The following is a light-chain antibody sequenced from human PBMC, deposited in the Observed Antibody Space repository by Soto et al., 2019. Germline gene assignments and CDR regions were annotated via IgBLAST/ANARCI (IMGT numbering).Light chain of an antibody. V-gene: IGLV2-8*02. Sequence: SDLAQPPSSSRAPEGSGTITKTATSSDVGGYNYLSWYQPHPGSAPKLMSYELNKRPSVVPRRSSGSKSGNTASLTVSGLQAEDEADYYCTSHAGIINFPYVFGTGTKVTVL. CDR2: ELN. CDR3: TSHAGIINFPYV. J-gene: IGLJ1*01. CDR1: SSDVGGYNY.